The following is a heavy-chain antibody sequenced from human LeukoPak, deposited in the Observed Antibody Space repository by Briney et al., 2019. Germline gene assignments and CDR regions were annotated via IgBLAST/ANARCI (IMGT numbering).Heavy chain of an antibody. V-gene: IGHV3-23*01. CDR1: GFTFSNFG. J-gene: IGHJ4*02. D-gene: IGHD5-18*01. Sequence: GGSLRLSCAASGFTFSNFGMGWVGQAPGKGLECVSPTSGSGGSTSYADFVKGRFTISRDNSKNTLYLQMNSLRPEDTAVYYCARGKDTGRQYNFDHWGQGILVTVAS. CDR2: TSGSGGST. CDR3: ARGKDTGRQYNFDH.